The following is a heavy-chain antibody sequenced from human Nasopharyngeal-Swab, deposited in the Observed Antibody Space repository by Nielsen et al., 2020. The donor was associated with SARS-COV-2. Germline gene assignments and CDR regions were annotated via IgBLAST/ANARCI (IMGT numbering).Heavy chain of an antibody. Sequence: SETLSLTCTVPGGSISSYYWNWIRQPPGKGLEWIGYIYYSGSTNYNPSLKSRVTISVDTSKNQFPLKLSSVTAADTAVYYCARQDSWYYYYGMDVWGQGTTVTVSS. CDR2: IYYSGST. CDR1: GGSISSYY. V-gene: IGHV4-59*08. CDR3: ARQDSWYYYYGMDV. J-gene: IGHJ6*02.